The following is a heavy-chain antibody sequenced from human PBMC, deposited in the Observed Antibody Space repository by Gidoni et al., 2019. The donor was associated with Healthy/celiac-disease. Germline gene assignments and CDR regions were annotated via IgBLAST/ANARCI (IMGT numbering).Heavy chain of an antibody. CDR1: GGSISSSSYY. CDR3: ARQYSYGPNWFDP. Sequence: QLQLQESGPGLVKPSETLSLTCTVSGGSISSSSYYWGWIRQPPGKGLEWIGSIYYSGSPYYNPSLKIRVTISVDTSKNQFPLKLSSVTAADTAVYYCARQYSYGPNWFDPWGQGTLVTVSS. D-gene: IGHD5-18*01. CDR2: IYYSGSP. J-gene: IGHJ5*02. V-gene: IGHV4-39*01.